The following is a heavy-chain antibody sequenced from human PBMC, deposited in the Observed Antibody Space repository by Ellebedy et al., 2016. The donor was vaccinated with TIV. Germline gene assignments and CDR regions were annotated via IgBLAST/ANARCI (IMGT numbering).Heavy chain of an antibody. CDR3: APDPEFLGD. V-gene: IGHV3-30*03. CDR1: GFTFSSYG. Sequence: GGSLRLSXAASGFTFSSYGMHWVRQAPGKGLEWVAVISYDGSNIYYADSVKGRFTISRDNSKNTLYLQMNSLRAEDTAVYYCAPDPEFLGDWGQGTLVTVSS. CDR2: ISYDGSNI. J-gene: IGHJ4*02. D-gene: IGHD3-3*01.